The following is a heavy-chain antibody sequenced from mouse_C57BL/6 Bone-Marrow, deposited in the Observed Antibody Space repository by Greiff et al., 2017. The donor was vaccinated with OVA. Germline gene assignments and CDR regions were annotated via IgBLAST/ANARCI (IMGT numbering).Heavy chain of an antibody. V-gene: IGHV5-16*01. D-gene: IGHD1-1*01. CDR3: AREGSTIVDYWYFDV. Sequence: DVHLVESEGGLVQPGSSMKLSCTASGFTFSDYYMAWVRQVPEKGLEWVANINYDGSSTYYLDSLKSRFIISRDNAKNILYLQMSSLKSEDTATYYCAREGSTIVDYWYFDVWGTGTTVTVSS. J-gene: IGHJ1*03. CDR1: GFTFSDYY. CDR2: INYDGSST.